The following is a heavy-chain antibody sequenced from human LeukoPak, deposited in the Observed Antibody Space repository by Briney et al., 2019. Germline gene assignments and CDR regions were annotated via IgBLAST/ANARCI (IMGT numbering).Heavy chain of an antibody. CDR1: GFTVSSNY. CDR2: IYSGGSA. CDR3: AREPYGAQFDY. J-gene: IGHJ4*02. V-gene: IGHV3-53*01. D-gene: IGHD1-26*01. Sequence: GGSLRLTCAASGFTVSSNYMSWVRQAPGKGLEWVSVIYSGGSACYADSVKGRFTISRDNSKNTLYLQMNSLRAEDTAVYYCAREPYGAQFDYWGQGTLVTVSS.